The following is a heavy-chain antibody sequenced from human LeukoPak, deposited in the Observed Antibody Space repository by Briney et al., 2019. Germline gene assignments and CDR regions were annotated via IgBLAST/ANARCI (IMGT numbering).Heavy chain of an antibody. J-gene: IGHJ4*02. Sequence: ASVNVSCKTSGYTFTAYAINWVRQAPGQGLEWMGWINTNTGNPTYAQGFTGRLVFSLDTSVSTAYLQINSLEAEDTAVYYCARDPYLSPVVSGAPRFDSWGQGALLTVSS. V-gene: IGHV7-4-1*02. CDR2: INTNTGNP. CDR3: ARDPYLSPVVSGAPRFDS. CDR1: GYTFTAYA. D-gene: IGHD4-23*01.